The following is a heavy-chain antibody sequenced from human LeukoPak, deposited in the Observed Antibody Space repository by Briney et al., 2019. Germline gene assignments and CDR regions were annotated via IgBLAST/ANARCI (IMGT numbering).Heavy chain of an antibody. CDR3: AREHILTGFDY. V-gene: IGHV3-21*01. CDR1: GFTFSSYS. D-gene: IGHD3-9*01. J-gene: IGHJ4*02. Sequence: PGGSLRLSCAASGFTFSSYSMNWVRQAPGKGLEWVSSISSSSSYIYYADSVKGPFTISRDNAKNSLYLQMNSLRAEDTAVYYCAREHILTGFDYWGQGTLVTVSS. CDR2: ISSSSSYI.